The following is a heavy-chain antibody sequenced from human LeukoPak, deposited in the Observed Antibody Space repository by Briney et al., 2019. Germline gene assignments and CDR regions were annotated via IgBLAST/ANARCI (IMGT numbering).Heavy chain of an antibody. D-gene: IGHD3-10*01. CDR1: GFTFSSYA. CDR2: ISGSGGSP. V-gene: IGHV3-23*01. Sequence: GGSLRLSCAASGFTFSSYAMSWVRQAPGKGLEWVSAISGSGGSPHYADSVKGRFTISRDNSKNTLYLQMNSLRAEDTAVYYCAKDLALWFGENGYWGQGTLVTVSS. J-gene: IGHJ4*02. CDR3: AKDLALWFGENGY.